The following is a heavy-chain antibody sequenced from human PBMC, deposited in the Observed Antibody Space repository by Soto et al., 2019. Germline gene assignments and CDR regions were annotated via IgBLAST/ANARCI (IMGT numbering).Heavy chain of an antibody. Sequence: QVQLVQSGAEVKKPGSSVKVSCKTSGGTFSRFGISWVRQARGQGLEWMGGIIPMLGTPNYAQKFQGRVTITADVPSNTDIIMLNSLRSADTAVYLCEILVRNHVWGAPSYSYGMDVWGQGTAVTVSS. V-gene: IGHV1-69*11. CDR2: IIPMLGTP. CDR3: EILVRNHVWGAPSYSYGMDV. CDR1: GGTFSRFG. J-gene: IGHJ6*02. D-gene: IGHD5-18*01.